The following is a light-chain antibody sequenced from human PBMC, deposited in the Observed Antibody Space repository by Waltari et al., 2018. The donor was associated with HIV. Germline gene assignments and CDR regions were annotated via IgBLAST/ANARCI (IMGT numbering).Light chain of an antibody. CDR1: SSDVGSYNL. J-gene: IGLJ1*01. V-gene: IGLV2-23*02. Sequence: QSALTQPASVSGSPGQSITISCTGTSSDVGSYNLVSWYQQHPGKAPKVMIYEVNKRPSGVSNRFSGSKSGNTDSRTISGLQAEDEAEYYCCSHAGSSIYFVFGTGTKVTVL. CDR2: EVN. CDR3: CSHAGSSIYFV.